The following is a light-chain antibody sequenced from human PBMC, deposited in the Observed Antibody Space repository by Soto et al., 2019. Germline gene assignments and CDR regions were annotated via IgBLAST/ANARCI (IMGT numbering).Light chain of an antibody. V-gene: IGKV3-11*01. J-gene: IGKJ5*01. CDR1: QSVTNY. CDR2: DTS. CDR3: QQRSNWPIT. Sequence: EIVLTQSPATLSLSPGERATLFCRASQSVTNYLAWYQQKPGQAPRLLIHDTSTRATGIPARFSGSGSGTDFTLTISSLEPEDFAVYYCQQRSNWPITFGQGTRLEIK.